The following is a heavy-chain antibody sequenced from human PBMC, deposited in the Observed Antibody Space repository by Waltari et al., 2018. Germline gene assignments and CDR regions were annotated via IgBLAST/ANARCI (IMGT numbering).Heavy chain of an antibody. D-gene: IGHD3-22*01. J-gene: IGHJ2*01. V-gene: IGHV4-38-2*01. CDR2: IYHSGRT. CDR3: ARHQMYYYDSSGYWMVWYFEL. Sequence: QVQLQESGPGLVKPSETLSLTCAVSGYSIRSGYYWGWIRQPPGKGLGWIGSIYHSGRTDYNPSLKSRVTISVETAKNQFSLKLSSGTAADTAVYYCARHQMYYYDSSGYWMVWYFELWGRGTLVTVSS. CDR1: GYSIRSGYY.